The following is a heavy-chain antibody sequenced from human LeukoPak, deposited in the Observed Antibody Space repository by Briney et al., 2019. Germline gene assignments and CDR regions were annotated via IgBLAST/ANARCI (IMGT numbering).Heavy chain of an antibody. CDR2: ITSDGSVTIYGDGSGT. J-gene: IGHJ4*02. V-gene: IGHV3-74*01. CDR1: GFTFSTYW. CDR3: TTEGYSGYDPFDY. D-gene: IGHD5-12*01. Sequence: GGSLRLSCAASGFTFSTYWMHWVRQAPGKGLVWVSRITSDGSVTIYGDGSGTTYADSVKGRFTISRDNAKNTLYLQMNSLKTEDTAVYWCTTEGYSGYDPFDYWGEGTLVTVSS.